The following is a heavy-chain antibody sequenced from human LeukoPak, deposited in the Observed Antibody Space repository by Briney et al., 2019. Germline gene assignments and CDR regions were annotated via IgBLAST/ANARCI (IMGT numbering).Heavy chain of an antibody. CDR3: AKSGVEAGTYDY. D-gene: IGHD6-19*01. CDR2: ISWNSGSI. V-gene: IGHV3-9*01. Sequence: GRSLRLSCAASGVTFDDYAMHWVRQAPGKGLEWVSGISWNSGSIGYADSVKGRFTISRDNAKNSLYLQMNSLRAEDTALYYCAKSGVEAGTYDYWGQGTLVTVSS. CDR1: GVTFDDYA. J-gene: IGHJ4*02.